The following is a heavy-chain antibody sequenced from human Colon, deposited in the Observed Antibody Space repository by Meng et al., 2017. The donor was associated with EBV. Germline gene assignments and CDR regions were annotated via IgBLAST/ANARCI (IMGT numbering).Heavy chain of an antibody. CDR3: ARNYYFDY. J-gene: IGHJ4*02. V-gene: IGHV4-30-4*01. Sequence: VSGPGLVKTSQTLSLTCTVSGGSINSGDYYWSWIRQPPGKGLEWIGYIYYTGSTYSIPPLKSRLTISMDTSKNQFSLRLSSVTAADTAVYYCARNYYFDYWGQGTLVTVSS. CDR2: IYYTGST. CDR1: GGSINSGDYY.